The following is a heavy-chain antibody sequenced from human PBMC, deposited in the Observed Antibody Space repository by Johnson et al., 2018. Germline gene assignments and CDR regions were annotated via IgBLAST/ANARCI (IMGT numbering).Heavy chain of an antibody. D-gene: IGHD1-1*01. CDR3: AKNDRDNHY. V-gene: IGHV3-33*05. Sequence: QVQLVESGGGVVQPGRSLRLSCSASGFTFRTSGLHWVRQAPGKGLEWVAFIATDGSNKNHADSLRGRFTISRDNSKTTLYLQMSSLRPDDTAVYYCAKNDRDNHYWGQGTLVTVSS. CDR1: GFTFRTSG. CDR2: IATDGSNK. J-gene: IGHJ4*02.